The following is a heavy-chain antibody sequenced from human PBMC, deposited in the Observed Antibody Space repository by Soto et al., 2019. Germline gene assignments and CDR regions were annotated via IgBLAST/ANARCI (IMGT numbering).Heavy chain of an antibody. CDR3: AREYYGLLTGYYTDY. Sequence: EVQLVESGGDLVQRGGSLRLSCAASGFPFSSYWMHWVRHTPGKGLDWVARISGDGVTTYYADSVTGRFTVSRDNAKNTRSLQISGLRDEDKAVYYCAREYYGLLTGYYTDYWGQGTLVSVSS. CDR2: ISGDGVTT. D-gene: IGHD3-9*01. V-gene: IGHV3-74*01. CDR1: GFPFSSYW. J-gene: IGHJ4*02.